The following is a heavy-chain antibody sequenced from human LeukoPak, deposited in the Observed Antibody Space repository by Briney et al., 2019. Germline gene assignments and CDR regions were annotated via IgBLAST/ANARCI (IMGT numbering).Heavy chain of an antibody. Sequence: GGSLRLSCAASGFSFSYYWMTWVRQAPGKGLEWVANIKEDGTEKYSVDSVKGRFTISRDNAENSLYLQMNSLRAEDTAVYYCARVIAVARHDAFGIWGQGTMVTVSS. J-gene: IGHJ3*02. V-gene: IGHV3-7*04. CDR1: GFSFSYYW. CDR2: IKEDGTEK. D-gene: IGHD6-19*01. CDR3: ARVIAVARHDAFGI.